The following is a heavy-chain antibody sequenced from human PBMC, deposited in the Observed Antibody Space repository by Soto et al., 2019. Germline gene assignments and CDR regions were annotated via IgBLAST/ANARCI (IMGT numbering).Heavy chain of an antibody. V-gene: IGHV5-51*01. J-gene: IGHJ6*02. Sequence: PGESLKISCKAPGYIFTLYWIGWVRQMPGKGLEWMGIIYPGDSDTRYSPSFQGQVTIPADTSISTASLQWSSLKASDTAVYYCARQSPTPGYYYFSYGMDVWVQGTTVTVSS. D-gene: IGHD4-17*01. CDR3: ARQSPTPGYYYFSYGMDV. CDR1: GYIFTLYW. CDR2: IYPGDSDT.